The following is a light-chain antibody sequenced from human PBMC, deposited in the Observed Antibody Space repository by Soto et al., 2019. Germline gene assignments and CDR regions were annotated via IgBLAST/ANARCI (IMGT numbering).Light chain of an antibody. Sequence: QSVLTQPPSVSAAPVQKVTISCSGSSSNIGNNYVSWYQQLPGTAPKFLIYDNNKRPSGIPDRFSGSKSGTSATLDITGLQTGDEADYYCGAWDSSLSGVVFGGGTKLTVL. CDR3: GAWDSSLSGVV. V-gene: IGLV1-51*01. J-gene: IGLJ2*01. CDR2: DNN. CDR1: SSNIGNNY.